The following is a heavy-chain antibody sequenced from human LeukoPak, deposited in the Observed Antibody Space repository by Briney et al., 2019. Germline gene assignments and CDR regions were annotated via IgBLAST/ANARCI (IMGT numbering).Heavy chain of an antibody. CDR2: INPDSGVT. Sequence: ASVKVSCKASGYTFTGNYIHWVRQAPGQGLEWMGWINPDSGVTRFAQKFQGRVTMTRDTSITTAFMELSRLRSDDTAMYYCARETMGATLDAFDIWGQGTMVTVSS. J-gene: IGHJ3*02. CDR1: GYTFTGNY. V-gene: IGHV1-2*02. CDR3: ARETMGATLDAFDI. D-gene: IGHD1-26*01.